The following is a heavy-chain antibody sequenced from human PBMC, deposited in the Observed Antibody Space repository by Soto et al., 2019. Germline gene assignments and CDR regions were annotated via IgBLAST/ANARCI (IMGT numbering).Heavy chain of an antibody. CDR3: ARLDTVTTPFIDY. D-gene: IGHD4-17*01. Sequence: GASVKVSCKASGYTFTIYGISLVRQAPGQGLEWMGWISAYNGNTNYAQKLQGRVTMTTDTSTGTAYMELRSLRSDDTAVYYCARLDTVTTPFIDYWGQGTLVTVSS. J-gene: IGHJ4*02. CDR1: GYTFTIYG. CDR2: ISAYNGNT. V-gene: IGHV1-18*01.